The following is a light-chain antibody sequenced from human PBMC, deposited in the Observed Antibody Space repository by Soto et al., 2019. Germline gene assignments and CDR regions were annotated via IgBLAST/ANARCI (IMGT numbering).Light chain of an antibody. CDR3: QAWDSSTEV. CDR1: KLGDKY. V-gene: IGLV3-1*01. Sequence: SYELTQTPSVSVSPGKTASITCSGDKLGDKYACWYQQKPGQSPVLVIYQDRKRPSGIPERFSGSNSGNTATLTISGTQAMDEADYYCQAWDSSTEVFGTGTKLTVL. J-gene: IGLJ1*01. CDR2: QDR.